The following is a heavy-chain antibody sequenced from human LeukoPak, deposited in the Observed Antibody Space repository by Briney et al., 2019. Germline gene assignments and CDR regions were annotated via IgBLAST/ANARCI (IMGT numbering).Heavy chain of an antibody. CDR2: ISYDGSNK. V-gene: IGHV3-30-3*01. CDR3: ARDDVARAFDI. J-gene: IGHJ3*02. CDR1: GFTFSSYG. Sequence: PGGSLRLSCAASGFTFSSYGMHWVRQAPGKGLEWVAVISYDGSNKYYADSVKGRFTISRDNSKNTLYLQMNSLRAEDTAVYYCARDDVARAFDIWGQGTMVTVSS.